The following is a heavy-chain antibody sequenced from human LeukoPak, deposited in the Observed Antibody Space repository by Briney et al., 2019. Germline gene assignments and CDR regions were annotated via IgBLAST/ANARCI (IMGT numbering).Heavy chain of an antibody. Sequence: SETLSLTCTVSGGSISSYYWSWIRQPPGKGVEWIGNIYYSGSTNYNPSLKSRVTISVDTSKNQFSLKLSSVTAADTAVYYCARGSSGYCSGGSCLQNWFDPWGQGTLVTVSS. V-gene: IGHV4-59*01. J-gene: IGHJ5*02. CDR2: IYYSGST. D-gene: IGHD2-15*01. CDR1: GGSISSYY. CDR3: ARGSSGYCSGGSCLQNWFDP.